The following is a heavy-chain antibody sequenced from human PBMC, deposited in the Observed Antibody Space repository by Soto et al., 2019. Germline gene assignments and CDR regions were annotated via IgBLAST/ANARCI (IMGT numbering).Heavy chain of an antibody. Sequence: GASVKVSCKVSGGSFNTYGIGWGRQAPGQGLEWMGGIIPIFGTANYAQKFQGRVTITADESTSTAYMELSSLRSEDTAVYYCASGDPRWSFDYWGQGTLVTVSS. CDR3: ASGDPRWSFDY. V-gene: IGHV1-69*13. CDR2: IIPIFGTA. J-gene: IGHJ4*02. D-gene: IGHD2-15*01. CDR1: GGSFNTYG.